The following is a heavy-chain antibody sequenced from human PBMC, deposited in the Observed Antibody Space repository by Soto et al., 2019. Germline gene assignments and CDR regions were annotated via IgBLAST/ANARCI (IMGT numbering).Heavy chain of an antibody. J-gene: IGHJ4*02. D-gene: IGHD3-10*01. V-gene: IGHV4-30-2*01. CDR1: GGSISSGGYS. CDR2: IYHSGST. CDR3: ARFPGSGSHYFDY. Sequence: PSETLSLTCAVSGGSISSGGYSWSWIRQPPGKGLEWIGYIYHSGSTYYNPSLKSRVTISVDRSKNQFSLKLSSVTAADTAVYYCARFPGSGSHYFDYWGQGTLVTVSS.